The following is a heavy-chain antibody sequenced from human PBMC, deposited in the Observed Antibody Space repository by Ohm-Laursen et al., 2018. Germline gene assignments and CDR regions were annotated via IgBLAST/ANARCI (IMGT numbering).Heavy chain of an antibody. V-gene: IGHV4-31*03. J-gene: IGHJ4*02. D-gene: IGHD5-24*01. CDR2: IYDSGST. Sequence: SETLSLTCTVSGASISSGGYYWSWIRQHPGKGLEWIGYIYDSGSTSYNPSLKSRLTISVDTSKNQFSLKLNSVTAADTAVYYCARVLSVEMDYWGQGTLVTVSS. CDR1: GASISSGGYY. CDR3: ARVLSVEMDY.